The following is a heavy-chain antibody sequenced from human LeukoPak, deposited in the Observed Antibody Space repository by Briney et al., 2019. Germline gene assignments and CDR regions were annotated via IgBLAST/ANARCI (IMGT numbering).Heavy chain of an antibody. V-gene: IGHV3-48*03. CDR3: ASNGDYGDENFDY. Sequence: GGSLRLSCAASGFTFSSYEMNWVRQAPGKGLEWVSYISGRGSTIYYADSVKGRFTISRDNAKNSLYLQMNSLRAEDTAVYYCASNGDYGDENFDYWGQGTLVTVSS. CDR2: ISGRGSTI. CDR1: GFTFSSYE. J-gene: IGHJ4*02. D-gene: IGHD4-17*01.